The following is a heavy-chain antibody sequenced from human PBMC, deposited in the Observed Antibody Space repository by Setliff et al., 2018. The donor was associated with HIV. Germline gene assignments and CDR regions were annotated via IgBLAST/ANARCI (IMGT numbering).Heavy chain of an antibody. J-gene: IGHJ3*02. CDR2: IIPIFGTP. Sequence: SVKVSCKASGDTFNSHAISWVRQAPGQGLEWMRGIIPIFGTPNYAQKFKGRLTITADESTSTVYMELSSLRSEDTAVYFCARDGGYSGHQWFGDAFDIWGQGTMVTVSS. CDR3: ARDGGYSGHQWFGDAFDI. V-gene: IGHV1-69*13. CDR1: GDTFNSHA. D-gene: IGHD5-12*01.